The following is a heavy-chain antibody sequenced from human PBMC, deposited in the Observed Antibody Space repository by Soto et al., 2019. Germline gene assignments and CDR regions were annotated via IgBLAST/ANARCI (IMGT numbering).Heavy chain of an antibody. Sequence: LRLSCAASGFTFSDYYMSWIRQAPGKGLEWLSYISGSSDNTNYADSVKGRFTISRDNAKKSLYLEMNSLRAEDTAVYYCATITMMTWGQGTLVTVSS. CDR3: ATITMMT. CDR1: GFTFSDYY. D-gene: IGHD3-22*01. V-gene: IGHV3-11*06. CDR2: ISGSSDNT. J-gene: IGHJ5*02.